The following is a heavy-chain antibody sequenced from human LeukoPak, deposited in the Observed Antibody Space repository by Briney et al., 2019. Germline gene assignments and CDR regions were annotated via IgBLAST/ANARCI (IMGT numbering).Heavy chain of an antibody. CDR2: ISGSGGST. D-gene: IGHD6-13*01. CDR3: AKAPKKSIAAAVFAEYFQH. Sequence: GGPLRLSCAASGFTFSSYAMSWVRQAPGKGLEWVSAISGSGGSTYYADSVKGRFTISRDNSKNTLYLQMNSLRAEDTAVYYCAKAPKKSIAAAVFAEYFQHWGQGTLVTVSS. J-gene: IGHJ1*01. CDR1: GFTFSSYA. V-gene: IGHV3-23*01.